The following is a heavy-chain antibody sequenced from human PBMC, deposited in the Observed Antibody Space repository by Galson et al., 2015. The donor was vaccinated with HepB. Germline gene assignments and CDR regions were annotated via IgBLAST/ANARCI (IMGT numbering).Heavy chain of an antibody. CDR3: AKGSSWSSKNHFDY. CDR2: ISGSGGST. Sequence: SLRLSCAASGFTFSSYAMSWVRQAPGKGLEWVSAISGSGGSTYYADSVKGRFTISRDNSKNTLYLQMNSLRAEDTAVYHCAKGSSWSSKNHFDYWGQGTLVTVSS. V-gene: IGHV3-23*01. J-gene: IGHJ4*02. D-gene: IGHD6-13*01. CDR1: GFTFSSYA.